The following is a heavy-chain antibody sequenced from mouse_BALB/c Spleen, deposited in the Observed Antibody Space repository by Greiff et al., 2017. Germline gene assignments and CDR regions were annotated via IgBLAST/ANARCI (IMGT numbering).Heavy chain of an antibody. J-gene: IGHJ3*01. CDR2: IDPANGNT. V-gene: IGHV14-3*02. Sequence: EVQLQESGAELVKPGASVKLSCTASGFNIKDTYMHWVKQRPEQGLEWIGRIDPANGNTKYDPKFQGKATITADTSSNTAYLQLSSLTSEDTAVYYCARSGITAPSWFAYWGQGTLVTVSA. CDR1: GFNIKDTY. D-gene: IGHD2-4*01. CDR3: ARSGITAPSWFAY.